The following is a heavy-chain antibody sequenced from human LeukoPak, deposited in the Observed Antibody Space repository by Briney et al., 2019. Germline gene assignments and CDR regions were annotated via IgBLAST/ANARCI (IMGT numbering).Heavy chain of an antibody. V-gene: IGHV3-23*01. CDR1: GFTFSSYS. CDR2: ISGSGGST. Sequence: GGSLRLSCAASGFTFSSYSMNWVRQAPGKGLEWVSAISGSGGSTYYADSVKGRFTISRDNSKNTLYLQMNSLRAEDTAVYYCAKGGKRWDYVDSYGGNYFDYWGQGTLVTVSS. J-gene: IGHJ4*02. D-gene: IGHD3-16*01. CDR3: AKGGKRWDYVDSYGGNYFDY.